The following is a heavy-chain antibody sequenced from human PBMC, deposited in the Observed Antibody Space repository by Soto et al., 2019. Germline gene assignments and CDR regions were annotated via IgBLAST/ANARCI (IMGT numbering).Heavy chain of an antibody. CDR2: INHSGST. CDR1: GGSFSGYY. V-gene: IGHV4-34*01. J-gene: IGHJ5*02. CDR3: AREKATTMVRGVINWFDP. D-gene: IGHD3-10*01. Sequence: QVQLQQWGAGLLKPSETLSLTCAVYGGSFSGYYWSWIRQPPGKGLEWIGEINHSGSTNYNPSLKSRVTISVDTSKNQFSLKLSSVTAAATAVYYCAREKATTMVRGVINWFDPWGQGTLVTVSS.